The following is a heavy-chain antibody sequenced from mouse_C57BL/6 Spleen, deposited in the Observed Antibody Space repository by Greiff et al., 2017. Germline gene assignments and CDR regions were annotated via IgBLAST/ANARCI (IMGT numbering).Heavy chain of an antibody. CDR3: AREGWLLRYFDV. D-gene: IGHD2-3*01. V-gene: IGHV3-6*01. CDR1: GYSITSGYY. Sequence: VQLQQSGPGLVKPSQSLSLTCSVTGYSITSGYYWNWIRQFPGNKLEWMGYISYDGSNNYNPSLKNRISITRDTSKNQFFLKLNSVTTEDTATYYWAREGWLLRYFDVWGTGTTVTVSS. CDR2: ISYDGSN. J-gene: IGHJ1*03.